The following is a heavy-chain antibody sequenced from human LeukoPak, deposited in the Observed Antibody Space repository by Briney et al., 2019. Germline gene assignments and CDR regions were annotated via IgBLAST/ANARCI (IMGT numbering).Heavy chain of an antibody. CDR2: IYWNDDK. Sequence: SGPTLVNPTQTLTLTCTFSGFSLSTSGVGVGWIRQPPGKALEWLALIYWNDDKRYSPSLKSRLTITKDTSKNQVVLTMTNMDPVDTATYYCAHSRPGYCSSTSCLSGFDYWGQGTLVTVSS. CDR1: GFSLSTSGVG. D-gene: IGHD2-2*01. V-gene: IGHV2-5*01. CDR3: AHSRPGYCSSTSCLSGFDY. J-gene: IGHJ4*02.